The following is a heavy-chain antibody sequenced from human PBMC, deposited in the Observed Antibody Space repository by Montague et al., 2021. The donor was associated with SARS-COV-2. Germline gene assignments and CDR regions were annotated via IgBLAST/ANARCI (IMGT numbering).Heavy chain of an antibody. CDR3: ARDSSSWRIQGFFGY. CDR2: INWNGGST. CDR1: GFTFDDYG. V-gene: IGHV3-20*04. J-gene: IGHJ4*02. D-gene: IGHD6-13*01. Sequence: SLRLSCAASGFTFDDYGMNWVRQAPGKGLEWVSGINWNGGSTGYADSVKGRFTISRGNAKNSLYLQMNSLRAEDTALYYCARDSSSWRIQGFFGYWGQGTLVTVSS.